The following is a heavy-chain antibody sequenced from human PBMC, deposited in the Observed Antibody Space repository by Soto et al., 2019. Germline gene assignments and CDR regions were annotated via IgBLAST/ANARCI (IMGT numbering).Heavy chain of an antibody. CDR1: GYIFSNFG. CDR2: ISAYNDNT. V-gene: IGHV1-18*01. CDR3: TRAPNYGSGGYQEKAHDY. D-gene: IGHD3-10*01. J-gene: IGHJ4*01. Sequence: ASLKVSCKTSGYIFSNFGIGWVRQAPGQGLEWMGWISAYNDNTNYAQKVQGRVTLTTDAATNTAYLDLRSLTYDDTAVYYCTRAPNYGSGGYQEKAHDYWGQGTLVTVSS.